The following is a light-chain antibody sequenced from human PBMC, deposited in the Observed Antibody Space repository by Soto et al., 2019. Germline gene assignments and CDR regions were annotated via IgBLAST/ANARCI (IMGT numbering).Light chain of an antibody. CDR1: QSISSW. V-gene: IGKV1-5*03. CDR3: QQYNGYSSVT. Sequence: DIQMTQSPSTLSASVGDRVTITCRASQSISSWLAWYQQKPGKAPKLLIYKASSLESGVPSRFSGSGSGTEFTRAISSLQPDDFATYYCQQYNGYSSVTFGGGTKVEIK. CDR2: KAS. J-gene: IGKJ4*01.